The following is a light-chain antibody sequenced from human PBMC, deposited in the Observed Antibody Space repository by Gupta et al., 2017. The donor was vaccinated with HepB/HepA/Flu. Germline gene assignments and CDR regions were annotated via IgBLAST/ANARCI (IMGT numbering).Light chain of an antibody. CDR2: DVS. CDR1: SSDVGGYNY. Sequence: QSALTQPASVSGSPGQSITISCTVTSSDVGGYNYVSWYQQHPGKAPKLMIYDVSNRPSGVSNRFSGSKSGNTASLTISGLQAEDEADYYCSSYTSSSTLGVFGGGTKLTAL. V-gene: IGLV2-14*01. J-gene: IGLJ2*01. CDR3: SSYTSSSTLGV.